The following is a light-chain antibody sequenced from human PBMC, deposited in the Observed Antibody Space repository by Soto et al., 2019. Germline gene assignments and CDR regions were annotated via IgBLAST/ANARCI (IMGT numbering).Light chain of an antibody. V-gene: IGLV2-23*02. Sequence: QSALTQPASLSGSPGQSITISCTGTRSDVGGYKHVSWYQQHPGKAPKLMIYDVNKRTSGVSNHFSGSKSGNTASLTISWIQVEEEADYFCCSYAGSSTWVFGVGTKLTVL. CDR1: RSDVGGYKH. J-gene: IGLJ3*02. CDR3: CSYAGSSTWV. CDR2: DVN.